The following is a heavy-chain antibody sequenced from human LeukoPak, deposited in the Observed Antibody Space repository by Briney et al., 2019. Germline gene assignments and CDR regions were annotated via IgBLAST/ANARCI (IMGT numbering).Heavy chain of an antibody. CDR2: IDHRGST. CDR1: GGSLSGYY. CDR3: SCKRLGYCSSTSCYPFHD. V-gene: IGHV4-34*01. D-gene: IGHD2-2*01. J-gene: IGHJ4*02. Sequence: SETLSLTCAVYGGSLSGYYWSWIRQPAGRGLEWFREIDHRGSTNYNPSLKSRVTISVDTSKNKFSLTLRSVTAADTAVYFCSCKRLGYCSSTSCYPFHDWGQGTLVTPYS.